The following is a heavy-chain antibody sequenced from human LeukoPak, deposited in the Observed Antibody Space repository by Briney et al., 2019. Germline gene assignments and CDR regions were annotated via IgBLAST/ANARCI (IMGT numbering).Heavy chain of an antibody. CDR3: ARDQVSIAAAALDY. D-gene: IGHD6-13*01. Sequence: GGFRRRSWAAAGCTVSSDWMSWGRQAPGKGLEWVANIKQDGSEKYYVDSVKGRFTISRDNAKNSLYLQMNSLRAEDTAVYYCARDQVSIAAAALDYWGQGTLVTVSS. J-gene: IGHJ4*02. V-gene: IGHV3-7*04. CDR2: IKQDGSEK. CDR1: GCTVSSDW.